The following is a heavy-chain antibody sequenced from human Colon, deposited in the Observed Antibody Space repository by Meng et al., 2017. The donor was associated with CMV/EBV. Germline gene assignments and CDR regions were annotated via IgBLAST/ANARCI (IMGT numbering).Heavy chain of an antibody. CDR1: GESFYSYY. CDR3: ARRIDIIYYFDY. V-gene: IGHV4-34*01. D-gene: IGHD2-15*01. CDR2: INHRGST. Sequence: TCAIYGESFYSYYWRSIRQPPGKGLEWIGEINHRGSTTYSPSLKRRVTISFHTSKNQFSLKLTSVTAADTAVYYCARRIDIIYYFDYWSQGTLVTVSS. J-gene: IGHJ4*02.